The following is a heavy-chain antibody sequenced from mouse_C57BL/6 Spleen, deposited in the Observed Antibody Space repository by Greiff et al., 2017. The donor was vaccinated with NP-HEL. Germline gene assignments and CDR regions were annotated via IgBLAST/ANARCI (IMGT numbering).Heavy chain of an antibody. Sequence: EVQGVESGGGLVQPKGSLKLSCAASGFTFNTYAMHWVRQAPGKGLEWVARIRSKSSNYATYYADSVKDRFTISRDDSQSMLYLQMNNLKTEDTAMYYCVREVPYGSSPWYFDVWGTGTTVTVSS. CDR3: VREVPYGSSPWYFDV. D-gene: IGHD1-1*01. V-gene: IGHV10-3*01. CDR1: GFTFNTYA. J-gene: IGHJ1*03. CDR2: IRSKSSNYAT.